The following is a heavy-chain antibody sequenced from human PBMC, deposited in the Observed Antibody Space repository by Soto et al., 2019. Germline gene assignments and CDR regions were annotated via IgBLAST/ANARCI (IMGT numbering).Heavy chain of an antibody. D-gene: IGHD3-10*01. V-gene: IGHV3-48*02. J-gene: IGHJ6*02. CDR2: ISSSSSTI. CDR1: GFTFSSYS. Sequence: GGSLRLSCAASGFTFSSYSMNWVRQAPGKGLEWVSYISSSSSTIYYADSVKGRFTISRDNAKNSLYLQMNSLRDEDTAVYYCARDPNYYGSGSYYNRPYYYGMDVWGQGTTVTASS. CDR3: ARDPNYYGSGSYYNRPYYYGMDV.